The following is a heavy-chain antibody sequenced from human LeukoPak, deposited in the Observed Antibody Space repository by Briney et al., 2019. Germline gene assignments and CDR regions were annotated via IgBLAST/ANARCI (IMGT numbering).Heavy chain of an antibody. D-gene: IGHD1-1*01. CDR1: GDSVSSNSAA. CDR2: TYYRSKWYN. CDR3: ARAPLDWNDEHYFDY. Sequence: SQTLSLTCAISGDSVSSNSAAWNWIRQSPSRGLEWLGRTYYRSKWYNDYAVSVKSRITINPDTSKNQFSLQLNSVTPEDTAVYYCARAPLDWNDEHYFDYWGQGTLVTVSA. J-gene: IGHJ4*02. V-gene: IGHV6-1*01.